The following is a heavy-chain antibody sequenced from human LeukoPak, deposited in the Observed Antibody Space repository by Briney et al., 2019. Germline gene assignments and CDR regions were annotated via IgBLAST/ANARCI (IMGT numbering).Heavy chain of an antibody. V-gene: IGHV3-23*01. J-gene: IGHJ4*02. CDR1: GFTFSSYA. CDR3: AKAPYGSGSYYIYYFDY. Sequence: GGSLRLSCAASGFTFSSYAMSWVRQAPGKGLEWVSAISGSGGSTYYADSVKGRFTISRDNSKNTLYLQMNSLRAEDTAVYYCAKAPYGSGSYYIYYFDYWGQGTLVTVSS. CDR2: ISGSGGST. D-gene: IGHD3-10*01.